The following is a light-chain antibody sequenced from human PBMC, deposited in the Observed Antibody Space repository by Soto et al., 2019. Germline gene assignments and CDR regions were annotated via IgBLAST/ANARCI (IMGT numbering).Light chain of an antibody. CDR3: CSYAPISTVV. CDR2: EDN. Sequence: QSALTQPASVSGSPGQSITISCTGTSSDVGSYNLVSWYQQHPGKAPKLMIYEDNKRPSGVSNRFSGSKSGNTASLTISGLQAEDEAHYYCCSYAPISTVVFGGGIQLTVL. J-gene: IGLJ7*01. CDR1: SSDVGSYNL. V-gene: IGLV2-23*01.